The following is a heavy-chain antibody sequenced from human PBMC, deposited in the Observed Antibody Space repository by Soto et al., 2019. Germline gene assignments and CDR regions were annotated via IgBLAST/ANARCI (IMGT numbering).Heavy chain of an antibody. CDR1: GFTFSSYA. CDR3: AKGVPGIAVAGTGYFQH. CDR2: ISGSGDST. Sequence: EVQLLESGGGLVQPGGSLRLSCAASGFTFSSYAMSWVRQAPGKGLEWVSGISGSGDSTYYADSVKGRFTISRDNSKNTLYLQMNSLRAEYTVVYYCAKGVPGIAVAGTGYFQHWGQGTLVTVSS. D-gene: IGHD6-19*01. J-gene: IGHJ1*01. V-gene: IGHV3-23*01.